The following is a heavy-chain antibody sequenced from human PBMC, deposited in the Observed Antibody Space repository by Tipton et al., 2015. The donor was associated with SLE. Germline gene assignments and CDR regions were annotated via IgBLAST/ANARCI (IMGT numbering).Heavy chain of an antibody. CDR3: ARDRSSGWVREDAFVI. D-gene: IGHD6-19*01. CDR2: ISSSSSYI. CDR1: GFTFSSYS. Sequence: SLRLSCAASGFTFSSYSMNWVRQAPGKGLEWVSSISSSSSYIYYADSVKGRFTISRDNAKNSLYLQMNSLRAEDTAVYYCARDRSSGWVREDAFVIWGQGTMVTVSS. V-gene: IGHV3-21*01. J-gene: IGHJ3*02.